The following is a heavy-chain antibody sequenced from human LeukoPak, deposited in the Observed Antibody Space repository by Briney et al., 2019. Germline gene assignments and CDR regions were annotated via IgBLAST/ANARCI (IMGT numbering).Heavy chain of an antibody. D-gene: IGHD1-26*01. V-gene: IGHV4-30-2*01. Sequence: SETLSLTCTVSGGSISSGGYYWSWIRQPPGKGLEWIGYIYHSGSTYYNPSLKSRVTISVDRSKNQFSLKLSSVTAADTTVYYCAREDSGSSIDYWGQGTLVTVSS. CDR3: AREDSGSSIDY. J-gene: IGHJ4*02. CDR1: GGSISSGGYY. CDR2: IYHSGST.